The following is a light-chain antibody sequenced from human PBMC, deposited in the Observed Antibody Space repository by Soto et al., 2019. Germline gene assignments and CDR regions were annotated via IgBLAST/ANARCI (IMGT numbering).Light chain of an antibody. CDR1: SSDVGGYKY. J-gene: IGLJ2*01. V-gene: IGLV2-14*01. CDR3: SSYTRSTTLNVL. Sequence: QSALTQPASVSGSHGQSITISCTGTSSDVGGYKYVSWYQQHPGKVPKRMIYQVSNRPSGVSNRFSGSKSGNTASLSISGLQAEDEAEYYCSSYTRSTTLNVLFGGGTKLTVL. CDR2: QVS.